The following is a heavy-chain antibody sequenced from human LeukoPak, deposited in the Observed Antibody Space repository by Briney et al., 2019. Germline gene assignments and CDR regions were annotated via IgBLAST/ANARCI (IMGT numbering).Heavy chain of an antibody. CDR3: ARDQAEYYYYYYMDV. Sequence: GGSLRLSCAASGFTFSSYEMNWVRQAPGKGLGWVSYISSSGSTIYYADSVKGRFTISRDNAKNSLYLQMNSLRAEDTAVYYCARDQAEYYYYYYMDVWGKGTTVTISS. CDR1: GFTFSSYE. J-gene: IGHJ6*03. V-gene: IGHV3-48*03. D-gene: IGHD1-14*01. CDR2: ISSSGSTI.